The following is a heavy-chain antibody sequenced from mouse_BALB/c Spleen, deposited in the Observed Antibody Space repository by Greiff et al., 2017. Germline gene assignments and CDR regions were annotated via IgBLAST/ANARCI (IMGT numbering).Heavy chain of an antibody. Sequence: EVHLVESGGGLVKPGGSLKLSCAASGFTFSSYAMSWVRQTPEKRLEWVASISSGGSTYYPDSVKGRFTISRDNARNILYLQMSSLRSEDTAMYYCARGLTTDAYWGQGTLVTVSA. CDR2: ISSGGST. CDR1: GFTFSSYA. J-gene: IGHJ3*01. CDR3: ARGLTTDAY. V-gene: IGHV5-6-5*01. D-gene: IGHD1-1*01.